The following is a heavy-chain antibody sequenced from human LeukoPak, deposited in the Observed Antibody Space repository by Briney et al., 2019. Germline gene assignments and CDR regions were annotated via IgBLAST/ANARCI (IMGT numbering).Heavy chain of an antibody. Sequence: PSETLSLTCTVSGGSISSYYWTWIRQPPGKGLEWIGNIYHSGRTNYHPSLKSRLTISIDTSKSQFSLKLTSVTAADTAVYYCARCTLATEDRGSGMDVWGQGTTVTVSS. CDR2: IYHSGRT. J-gene: IGHJ6*02. CDR1: GGSISSYY. D-gene: IGHD3-10*01. V-gene: IGHV4-59*01. CDR3: ARCTLATEDRGSGMDV.